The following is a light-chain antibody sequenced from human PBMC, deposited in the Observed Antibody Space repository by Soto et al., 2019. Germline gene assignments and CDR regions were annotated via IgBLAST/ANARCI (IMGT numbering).Light chain of an antibody. CDR3: QQYGSSPPMYT. V-gene: IGKV3-20*01. CDR1: QSVSSSY. CDR2: GAS. Sequence: EIVLTQSPGTLSLSPGERATLSCRASQSVSSSYLAWYQQKPGQAPRLLIYGASSRATGIPDRFSGSGSGTDFTLTISRLEPEEFAGYYCQQYGSSPPMYTFGQGTKLEIK. J-gene: IGKJ2*01.